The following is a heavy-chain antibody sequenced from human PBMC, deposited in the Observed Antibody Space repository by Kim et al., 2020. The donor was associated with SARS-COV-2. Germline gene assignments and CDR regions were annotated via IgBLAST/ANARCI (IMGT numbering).Heavy chain of an antibody. D-gene: IGHD4-17*01. V-gene: IGHV4-31*02. CDR3: AILPQTLYGDYGSNYFDY. Sequence: KSRLTISVDTSKNQFSLKLSSVTAADTAVYYCAILPQTLYGDYGSNYFDYWGQGTLVTVSS. J-gene: IGHJ4*02.